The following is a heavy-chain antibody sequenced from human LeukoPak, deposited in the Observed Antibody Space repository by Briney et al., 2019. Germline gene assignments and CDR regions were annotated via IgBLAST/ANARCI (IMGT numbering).Heavy chain of an antibody. CDR1: GYTFTSYG. CDR2: IIPIFGTA. V-gene: IGHV1-69*13. J-gene: IGHJ4*02. Sequence: SVKVSCKASGYTFTSYGISWVRQAPGQGLEWMGGIIPIFGTANYAQKFQGRVTITADESTSTAYMELSSLRSEDTAVYYCASQDYDILTGLDYWGQGTLVTVSS. D-gene: IGHD3-9*01. CDR3: ASQDYDILTGLDY.